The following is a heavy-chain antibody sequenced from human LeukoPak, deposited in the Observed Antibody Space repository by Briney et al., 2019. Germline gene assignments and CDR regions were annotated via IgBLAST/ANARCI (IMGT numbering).Heavy chain of an antibody. J-gene: IGHJ1*01. CDR3: TTVACDFWWAPTSKYFQH. CDR1: GFTFSSYW. D-gene: IGHD3-3*01. CDR2: IKSKTDGGTT. V-gene: IGHV3-15*07. Sequence: PGGSLRLSCAASGFTFSSYWRHWVRQAPGKGLEWFGRIKSKTDGGTTDYAAPVKGRFTISRDDSKNTLYLQMNSLKTEDTAVYYCTTVACDFWWAPTSKYFQHWGQGTLVTVSS.